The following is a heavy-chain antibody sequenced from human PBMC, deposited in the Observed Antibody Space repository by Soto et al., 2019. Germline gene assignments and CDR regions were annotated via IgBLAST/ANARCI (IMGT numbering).Heavy chain of an antibody. Sequence: SGTLSLTCAVYGGTFSGYYWSWIRQPPKKGLERKGEINHNGRTNYNPSIKRRVTISVDTSKNQFSLKLSSVTAADTAVYYCVRVYYGSGSYSPIFDYWGQRTLVSVSS. CDR2: INHNGRT. CDR1: GGTFSGYY. CDR3: VRVYYGSGSYSPIFDY. D-gene: IGHD3-10*01. J-gene: IGHJ4*02. V-gene: IGHV4-34*01.